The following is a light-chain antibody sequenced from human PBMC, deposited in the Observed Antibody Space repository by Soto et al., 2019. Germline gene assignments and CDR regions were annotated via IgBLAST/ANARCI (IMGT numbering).Light chain of an antibody. V-gene: IGKV1-5*03. J-gene: IGKJ1*01. CDR1: QSFNRW. Sequence: DIQMTQSPSTLSASVGDRVTITCRASQSFNRWLAWFQQKPGKAPNLLIYEASTLESGVPSRFSGSGSGTEFTLTISSLQSDDFATYYSLQYKSYPRTFRQGTKV. CDR2: EAS. CDR3: LQYKSYPRT.